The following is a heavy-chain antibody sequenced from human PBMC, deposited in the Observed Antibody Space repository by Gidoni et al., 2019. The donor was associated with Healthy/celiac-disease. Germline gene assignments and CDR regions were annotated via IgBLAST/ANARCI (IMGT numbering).Heavy chain of an antibody. CDR3: ASWYDYIWGSKGLDY. J-gene: IGHJ4*02. Sequence: QVQLVESGGGVVQPGRSLRLSCAASGFTFSSYAMHWVRQAPGKGLEWVAVISYDGSNKYYADSVKGRFTISRDNSKNTLYLQMNSLRAEDTAVYYCASWYDYIWGSKGLDYWGQGTLVTVSS. CDR1: GFTFSSYA. D-gene: IGHD3-16*01. CDR2: ISYDGSNK. V-gene: IGHV3-30-3*01.